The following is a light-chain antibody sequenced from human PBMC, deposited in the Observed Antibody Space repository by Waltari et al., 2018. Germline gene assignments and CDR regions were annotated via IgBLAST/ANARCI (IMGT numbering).Light chain of an antibody. CDR3: QHYVRLPAT. Sequence: EIVLTQYPGTLSSSPGERATISCRASQRVSRTLAWSQQKPGQAPKLLIYGASIRATGIPDRFTGSGSGTDFSLTISSLEPEDFAIYFCQHYVRLPATFGQGTKVEIK. J-gene: IGKJ1*01. CDR2: GAS. CDR1: QRVSRT. V-gene: IGKV3-20*01.